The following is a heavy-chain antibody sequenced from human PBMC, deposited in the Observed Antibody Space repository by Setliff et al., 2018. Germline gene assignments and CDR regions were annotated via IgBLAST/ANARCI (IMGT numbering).Heavy chain of an antibody. V-gene: IGHV3-33*01. CDR1: GFTFSTFA. D-gene: IGHD3-22*01. CDR2: IWFDGSNE. CDR3: ATNPPKGPSGGYYYDDPYYYYMDV. J-gene: IGHJ6*03. Sequence: GGSLRLSCEATGFTFSTFAIHWVRQAPGKGLEWLALIWFDGSNEYYEDSVKGRFTISRDNSKNMAYLEMNRLRAEDTAVYYCATNPPKGPSGGYYYDDPYYYYMDVWGKGTTVTVSS.